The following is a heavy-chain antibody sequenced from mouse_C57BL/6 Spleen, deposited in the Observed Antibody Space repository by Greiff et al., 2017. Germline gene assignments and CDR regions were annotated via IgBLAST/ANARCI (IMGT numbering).Heavy chain of an antibody. D-gene: IGHD1-1*01. CDR2: IYPGSGST. Sequence: QVQLQQSGAELVKPGASVKMSCKASGYTFTSYWITWVKQRPGQGLEWIGDIYPGSGSTNYNEKFKSKATLTVDTPSSTAYMQLSSLTSEDSAVYYCARIDYYGSSPYYAMDYWGQGTSVTVSS. CDR1: GYTFTSYW. CDR3: ARIDYYGSSPYYAMDY. J-gene: IGHJ4*01. V-gene: IGHV1-55*01.